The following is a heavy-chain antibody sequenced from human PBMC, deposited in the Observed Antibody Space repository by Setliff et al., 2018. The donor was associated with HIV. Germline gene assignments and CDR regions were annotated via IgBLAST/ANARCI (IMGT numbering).Heavy chain of an antibody. CDR1: GGSVSSGSYY. D-gene: IGHD6-19*01. J-gene: IGHJ4*02. CDR3: ARGTYAYSSGWYVDY. CDR2: IYYSGST. V-gene: IGHV4-61*01. Sequence: SETLSLTCTVPGGSVSSGSYYWSWIRQPPGKGLEWIGYIYYSGSTNYNPSLKSRVTISVDTSKNQFSLKLSSVTAADTAVYYCARGTYAYSSGWYVDYWGQGTLVTVSS.